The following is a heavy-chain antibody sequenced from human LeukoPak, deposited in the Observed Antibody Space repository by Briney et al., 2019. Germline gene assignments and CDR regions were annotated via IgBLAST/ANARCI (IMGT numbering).Heavy chain of an antibody. Sequence: GGSLRLSCAASGFALSSHWMTWVRQVPGRGPEWVANVNRDGSETYYLDSVKGRFTLSKDNAKNSLYLQMNGLRAEDTALYHCARNNAMDVWGQGTTVIVSS. CDR2: VNRDGSET. J-gene: IGHJ6*02. CDR3: ARNNAMDV. CDR1: GFALSSHW. D-gene: IGHD2-8*01. V-gene: IGHV3-7*03.